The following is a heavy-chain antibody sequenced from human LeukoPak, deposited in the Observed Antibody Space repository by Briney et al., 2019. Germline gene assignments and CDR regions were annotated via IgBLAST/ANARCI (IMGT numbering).Heavy chain of an antibody. J-gene: IGHJ4*02. CDR1: GESINSSRYY. CDR3: ASLRERSYYARGFDY. D-gene: IGHD1-26*01. CDR2: IYYSGST. V-gene: IGHV4-39*01. Sequence: SGESINSSRYYLGWNHQPPGKGLEWIGSIYYSGSTYYNPSLKSRVTISVDTSKNQFSLKLSSLTAADTAIYYCASLRERSYYARGFDYWGQGTLVTVSS.